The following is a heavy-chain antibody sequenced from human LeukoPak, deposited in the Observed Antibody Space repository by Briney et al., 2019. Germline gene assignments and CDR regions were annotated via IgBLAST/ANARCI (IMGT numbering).Heavy chain of an antibody. CDR1: GXSMRTYY. J-gene: IGHJ5*02. D-gene: IGHD3-10*01. V-gene: IGHV4-59*08. CDR3: ARTNYYGSGSYYPDL. Sequence: PSETLSLTCTVSGXSMRTYYWSWIRQPPGKGLEWIGFIYNSGSTDYNPSLKSRGTISVDTSKNQFSLKLSSVTAADTAVYYCARTNYYGSGSYYPDLWGQGTLVTVSS. CDR2: IYNSGST.